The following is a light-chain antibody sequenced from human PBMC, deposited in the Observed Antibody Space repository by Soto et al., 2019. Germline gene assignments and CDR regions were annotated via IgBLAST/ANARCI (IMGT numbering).Light chain of an antibody. CDR1: QGISNY. J-gene: IGKJ1*01. V-gene: IGKV1-27*01. Sequence: DIQMTQSPSSLSTSVGDRVTITCRASQGISNYLAWYQQKPGKVPKLLIYAASTLQSGVPARFSGSGSGTDFPLTISSLQPEDVATDYCQKYNSAPWTFGPGTKVEIK. CDR3: QKYNSAPWT. CDR2: AAS.